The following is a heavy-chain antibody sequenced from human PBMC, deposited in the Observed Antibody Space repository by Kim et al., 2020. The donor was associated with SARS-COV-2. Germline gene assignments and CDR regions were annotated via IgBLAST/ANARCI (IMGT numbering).Heavy chain of an antibody. Sequence: ALKSRVTISVDTSKNQFSLKLSSVTAADTAVYYCAGEAYYYDSSGYYLNYWGQGTLVTVSS. D-gene: IGHD3-22*01. V-gene: IGHV4-39*01. J-gene: IGHJ4*02. CDR3: AGEAYYYDSSGYYLNY.